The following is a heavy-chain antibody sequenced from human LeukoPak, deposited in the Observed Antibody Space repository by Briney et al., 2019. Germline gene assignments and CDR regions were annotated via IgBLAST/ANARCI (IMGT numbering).Heavy chain of an antibody. J-gene: IGHJ2*01. D-gene: IGHD4-17*01. CDR3: ARSYYGVCDWYFYL. V-gene: IGHV3-74*01. CDR2: INPDGSST. CDR1: GFTFSSNW. Sequence: GGSLRLSCAASGFTFSSNWMHWVRQAPGQGLVWVSSINPDGSSTTYADSVKGRFTISRDNAKNTVYMQLNSLRAEDTAVYSCARSYYGVCDWYFYLWGRGNLGTVSS.